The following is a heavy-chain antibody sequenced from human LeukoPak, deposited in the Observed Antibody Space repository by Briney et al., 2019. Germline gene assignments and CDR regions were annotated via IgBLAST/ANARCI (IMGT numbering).Heavy chain of an antibody. CDR3: ATLYYEFWSGYPLSYFDY. J-gene: IGHJ4*02. CDR2: IYYSGST. D-gene: IGHD3-3*01. V-gene: IGHV4-39*01. CDR1: GGSISSSSYY. Sequence: SETLSLTCTVSGGSISSSSYYWGWIRQPPGKGLEWIGSIYYSGSTYYNPSLKSRVTISVDTSKNQFSLKLSSVTAADTAVYYCATLYYEFWSGYPLSYFDYWGQGTLVTVSS.